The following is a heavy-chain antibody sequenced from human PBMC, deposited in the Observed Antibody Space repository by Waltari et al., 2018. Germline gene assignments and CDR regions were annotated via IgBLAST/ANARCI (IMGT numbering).Heavy chain of an antibody. CDR1: GDSISSYNW. CDR2: IFHTEAT. V-gene: IGHV4-4*02. J-gene: IGHJ4*02. CDR3: VRQGYCSRTACQTWAWD. Sequence: QVQLQESGPGLVKPSGTLSLTCAISGDSISSYNWWGWVRQPPGKGLEWIAEIFHTEATDYNPALKSRVTISLDKSKNHFSLNLTSVTAADTAVYYCVRQGYCSRTACQTWAWDWDRGTLVTVSS. D-gene: IGHD2-2*01.